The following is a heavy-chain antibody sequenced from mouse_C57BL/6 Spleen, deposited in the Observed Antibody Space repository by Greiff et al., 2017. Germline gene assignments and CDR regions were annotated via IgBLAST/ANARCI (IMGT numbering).Heavy chain of an antibody. CDR3: TRVSWDDAMDY. J-gene: IGHJ4*01. V-gene: IGHV5-9-1*02. D-gene: IGHD4-1*01. CDR1: GFTFSSYA. CDR2: ISSGGDYI. Sequence: EVQGVESGEGLVKPGGSLKLSCAASGFTFSSYAMSWVRQTPEKRLEWVAYISSGGDYIYYADTVKGRFTISRDNARNTLYLQMSSLKSEDTAMYYCTRVSWDDAMDYWGQGTSVTVSS.